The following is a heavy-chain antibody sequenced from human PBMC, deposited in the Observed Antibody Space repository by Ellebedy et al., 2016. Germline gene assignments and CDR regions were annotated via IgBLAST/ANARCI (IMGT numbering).Heavy chain of an antibody. D-gene: IGHD6-19*01. V-gene: IGHV4-59*02. CDR3: AKWNGGWYAFEV. Sequence: SETLSLTCNVSGGSVSSAYWNWIRRPPGQGLEWIGYVFHTGTTNYNPSLKSRVTMSVDTSKSQFSLRLTSVTAADTAVYYCAKWNGGWYAFEVWGQGTMVTGSS. CDR1: GGSVSSAY. J-gene: IGHJ3*01. CDR2: VFHTGTT.